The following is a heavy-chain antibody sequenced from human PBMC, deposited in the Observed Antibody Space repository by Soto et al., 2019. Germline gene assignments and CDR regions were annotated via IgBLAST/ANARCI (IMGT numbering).Heavy chain of an antibody. D-gene: IGHD3-10*01. CDR1: SGSISSSNW. V-gene: IGHV4-4*02. CDR3: AGSVMVRGVITS. Sequence: SETLSLTCAVSSGSISSSNWWSWVRQPPGKGLEWIGEIYHSGSTNYNPSLKSRVTISVDKSKNQFSLKLSSVTAADTAVYYRAGSVMVRGVITSWGQGTLVTVSS. J-gene: IGHJ4*02. CDR2: IYHSGST.